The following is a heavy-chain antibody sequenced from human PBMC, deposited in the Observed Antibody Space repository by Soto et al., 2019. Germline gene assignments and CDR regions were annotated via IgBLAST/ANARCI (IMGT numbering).Heavy chain of an antibody. J-gene: IGHJ4*02. V-gene: IGHV4-31*03. CDR3: ARSPWYSRSSGDCYFDY. D-gene: IGHD6-6*01. CDR2: IYYSGST. Sequence: KASETLSLTCTVSGGSISSGVYYWSWIRQHPGKGLEWIGYIYYSGSTYYNPSLKSRVTISVDTSKNQFSLKLSSVTAADTAVYYCARSPWYSRSSGDCYFDYWGQGTLVTVSS. CDR1: GGSISSGVYY.